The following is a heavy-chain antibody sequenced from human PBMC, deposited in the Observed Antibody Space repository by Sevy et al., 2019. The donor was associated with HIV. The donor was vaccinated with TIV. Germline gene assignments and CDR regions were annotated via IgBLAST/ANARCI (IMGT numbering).Heavy chain of an antibody. Sequence: SETLSLTCTVSGGSLSSYHWWSWVRQPPGKGLEWIGEISHNGSTNYNSSLKSRVTISLDKSKNQFSLRLTSVTAADTAVYYCARYRPTLIRGVIITRWFDPWGQGSLVTVSS. CDR3: ARYRPTLIRGVIITRWFDP. J-gene: IGHJ5*02. D-gene: IGHD3-10*01. CDR1: GGSLSSYHW. V-gene: IGHV4-4*02. CDR2: ISHNGST.